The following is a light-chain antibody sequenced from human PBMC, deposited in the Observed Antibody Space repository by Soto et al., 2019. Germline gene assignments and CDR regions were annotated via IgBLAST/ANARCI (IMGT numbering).Light chain of an antibody. Sequence: EIVMTQSPATLSVSPGERATLSCRASQSVSSNLAWYQQKPGQAPRLLIYGASTRATGIPAGFSCSGSGTEFPLTISRLQSEDFAVYYCQQYNNWWTFGQGTKVEIK. V-gene: IGKV3-15*01. J-gene: IGKJ1*01. CDR3: QQYNNWWT. CDR1: QSVSSN. CDR2: GAS.